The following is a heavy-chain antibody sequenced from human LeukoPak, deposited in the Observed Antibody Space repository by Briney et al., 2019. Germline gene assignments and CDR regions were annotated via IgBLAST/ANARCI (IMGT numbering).Heavy chain of an antibody. Sequence: SGGSLRLSCVPSGFTFAYNWMDWVRQDPGEGLVWVSSINSDGSATNYAESVKGRFTISRDTAKNTVYLQMNSLRVEDTAMYYCARSRDGAFDIWGQGTMVTVSS. J-gene: IGHJ3*02. CDR1: GFTFAYNW. V-gene: IGHV3-74*01. CDR2: INSDGSAT. D-gene: IGHD5-24*01. CDR3: ARSRDGAFDI.